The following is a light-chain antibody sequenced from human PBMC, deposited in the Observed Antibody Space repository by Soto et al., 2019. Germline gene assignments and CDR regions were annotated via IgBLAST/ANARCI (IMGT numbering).Light chain of an antibody. Sequence: QSVLTQPASVSGSPGQSITIPCTGTSSDVGRYNYVSWYQQHPGKAPKLMIYEVSNRPSGVSDRFSGSKSGNTASLTISGLQAEDEADYYCSSYTTSSTVVFGTGTKVTVL. V-gene: IGLV2-14*01. J-gene: IGLJ1*01. CDR3: SSYTTSSTVV. CDR1: SSDVGRYNY. CDR2: EVS.